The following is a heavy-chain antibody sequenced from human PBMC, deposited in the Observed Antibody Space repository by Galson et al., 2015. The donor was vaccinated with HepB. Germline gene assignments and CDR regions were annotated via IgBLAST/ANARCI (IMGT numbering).Heavy chain of an antibody. D-gene: IGHD3-3*01. Sequence: SVKVSCKASGGTFSSYAISWVRQAPGQGLEWMGGIIPIFGTANYAQKFQGRVTITADESTSTAYMELSSLRSEDTAVYYCARDKHRVLRFLEWEAPYYGMDVWGQGTTVTVSS. CDR2: IIPIFGTA. J-gene: IGHJ6*02. V-gene: IGHV1-69*13. CDR1: GGTFSSYA. CDR3: ARDKHRVLRFLEWEAPYYGMDV.